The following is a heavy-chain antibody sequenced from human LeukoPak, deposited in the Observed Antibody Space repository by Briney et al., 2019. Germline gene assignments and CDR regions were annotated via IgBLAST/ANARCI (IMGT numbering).Heavy chain of an antibody. Sequence: PGGSLRLSCAASGFTFRNYWTHWVRQAPGKGLVWVSRVSPDGSSTSYADSVKGRFTISRDNAKNTLYLQMNSLRADDTAVYYCARDISPYYYGSGRNLFDYWGQGTLVTVSS. V-gene: IGHV3-74*01. D-gene: IGHD3-10*01. CDR1: GFTFRNYW. CDR3: ARDISPYYYGSGRNLFDY. CDR2: VSPDGSST. J-gene: IGHJ4*02.